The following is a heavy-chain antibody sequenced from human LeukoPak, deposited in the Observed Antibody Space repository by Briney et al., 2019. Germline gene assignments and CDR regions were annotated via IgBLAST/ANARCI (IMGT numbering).Heavy chain of an antibody. CDR2: IYYSGST. J-gene: IGHJ6*03. CDR3: ARERSSGYSYYYYMDV. D-gene: IGHD3-22*01. Sequence: PSETLSLXCTVSGGSISSYYWSWIRQPPGKGLEWIGYIYYSGSTNYNPSLKSRVTISVDTSKNQFSLKLSSVTAADTAVYYCARERSSGYSYYYYMDVWGKGTTVTVSS. CDR1: GGSISSYY. V-gene: IGHV4-59*01.